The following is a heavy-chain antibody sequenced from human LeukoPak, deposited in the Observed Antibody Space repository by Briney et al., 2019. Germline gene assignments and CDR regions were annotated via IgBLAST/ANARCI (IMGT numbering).Heavy chain of an antibody. Sequence: GGSLRLSCAASGFTFSSYAMSWVRQAPGKGLEWVANIKQDGSDRYYVDSVKGRFTISRDNAKNSLYLQMNSLRVDDTAVYYCATYINWVAGDVWGQGTTVTVSS. D-gene: IGHD1-1*01. CDR2: IKQDGSDR. CDR3: ATYINWVAGDV. V-gene: IGHV3-7*01. J-gene: IGHJ6*02. CDR1: GFTFSSYA.